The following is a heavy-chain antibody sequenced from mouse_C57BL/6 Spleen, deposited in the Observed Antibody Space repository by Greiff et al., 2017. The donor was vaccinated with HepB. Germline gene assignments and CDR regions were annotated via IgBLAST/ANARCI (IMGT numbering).Heavy chain of an antibody. CDR3: TREDFLYYYGSSYSWFAY. V-gene: IGHV5-9-1*02. CDR2: ISSGGDYI. D-gene: IGHD1-1*01. J-gene: IGHJ3*01. CDR1: GFTFSSYA. Sequence: EVMLVESGEGLVKPGGSLKLSCAASGFTFSSYAMSWVRQTPEKRLEWVAYISSGGDYIYYADTVKGRFTISRDNARNTLYLQMSSLKSEDTAMYYCTREDFLYYYGSSYSWFAYWGQGTLVTVSA.